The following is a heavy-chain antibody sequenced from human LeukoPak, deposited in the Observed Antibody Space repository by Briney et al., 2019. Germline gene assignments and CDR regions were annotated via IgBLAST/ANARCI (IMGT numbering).Heavy chain of an antibody. CDR2: IRSKTYGGTT. J-gene: IGHJ1*01. V-gene: IGHV3-49*04. CDR1: GFTFGDYA. Sequence: GRSLRLSCTASGFTFGDYAMSWVRQAPGKGLEWVGFIRSKTYGGTTEYAASVKGRFTISRDDPKSIAYLQMNSLKTEDTAVYYCTRDLGTSTGYSSGWYFEYFQHWGQGTLVTVSS. CDR3: TRDLGTSTGYSSGWYFEYFQH. D-gene: IGHD6-19*01.